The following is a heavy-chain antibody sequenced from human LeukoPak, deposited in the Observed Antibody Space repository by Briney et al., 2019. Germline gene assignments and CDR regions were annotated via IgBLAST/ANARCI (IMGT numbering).Heavy chain of an antibody. CDR2: ISGSGGST. V-gene: IGHV3-23*01. J-gene: IGHJ4*02. D-gene: IGHD3-10*01. CDR3: AKVSGEGYYAY. Sequence: GGSLRLSSAASGVTFSSYAMSWVRQAPGKGLEWVSAISGSGGSTYYADSVKGRFTISRDNSKNTLYLQMNSLSAEETAVYYCAKVSGEGYYAYWGQGTLVTVYS. CDR1: GVTFSSYA.